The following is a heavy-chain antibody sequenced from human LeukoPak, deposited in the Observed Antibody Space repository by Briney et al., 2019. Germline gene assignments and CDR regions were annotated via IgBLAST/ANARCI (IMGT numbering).Heavy chain of an antibody. J-gene: IGHJ4*02. Sequence: LGESLKISCKASGYSFTSYWIGWVRHMPGKGLEWMGIIDPSDSETRYTPSFQGQVTISVDKSLTTAYLQWNSLKASDTAMYYCARQTAMGRSGDYWGQGTLVNVSS. CDR2: IDPSDSET. D-gene: IGHD7-27*01. CDR1: GYSFTSYW. V-gene: IGHV5-51*01. CDR3: ARQTAMGRSGDY.